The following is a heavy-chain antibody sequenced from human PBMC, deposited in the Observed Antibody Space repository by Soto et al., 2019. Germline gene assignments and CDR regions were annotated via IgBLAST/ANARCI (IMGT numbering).Heavy chain of an antibody. CDR2: IYHSGST. J-gene: IGHJ4*02. D-gene: IGHD2-15*01. V-gene: IGHV4-30-2*01. Sequence: QLQLQESGSGLEKPSQTLSLTCAVSGGSISSGGYSWSWIRQPPGKGLEWIGYIYHSGSTYYNPSLQSRVTIPVDRSKNQFSLKLSSVTAADTAVYYCARGQVVAAQHWGQGTLVTVSS. CDR3: ARGQVVAAQH. CDR1: GGSISSGGYS.